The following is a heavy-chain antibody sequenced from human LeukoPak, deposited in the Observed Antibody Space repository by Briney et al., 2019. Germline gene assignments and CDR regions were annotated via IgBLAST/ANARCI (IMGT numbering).Heavy chain of an antibody. Sequence: ETLSLTCTVSGGSISSYYWSWIRQPPGKGLEWVSSISSSSSYIYYADSVKGRFTISRDNAKNSLYLQMNSLRAEDTAVYYCARAAMSYSSGQESGYWGQGTLVTVSS. D-gene: IGHD6-19*01. J-gene: IGHJ4*02. CDR3: ARAAMSYSSGQESGY. V-gene: IGHV3-21*01. CDR2: ISSSSSYI. CDR1: GGSISSYY.